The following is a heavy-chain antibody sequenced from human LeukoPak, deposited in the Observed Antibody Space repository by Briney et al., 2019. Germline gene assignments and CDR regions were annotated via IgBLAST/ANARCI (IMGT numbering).Heavy chain of an antibody. V-gene: IGHV4-38-2*02. J-gene: IGHJ4*02. CDR2: FFLKGST. D-gene: IGHD2-2*01. Sequence: SETLSLTCTVSGYSITSAYYWGWIRQPPGEGLEWIGSFFLKGSTYYNPSLKSRVTISVDTSKNQFSLTLSSVTAADTAVYYCARVARCTSCFDVDYWGQGTLVTVSS. CDR3: ARVARCTSCFDVDY. CDR1: GYSITSAYY.